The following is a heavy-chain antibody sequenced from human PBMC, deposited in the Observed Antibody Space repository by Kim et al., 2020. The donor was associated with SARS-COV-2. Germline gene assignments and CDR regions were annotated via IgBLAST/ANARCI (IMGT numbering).Heavy chain of an antibody. CDR1: GFTFSSYG. J-gene: IGHJ4*02. Sequence: GGSLRLSCAASGFTFSSYGMHWVRQAPGKGLEWVAGISYAGSNKYYADSVKGRFTISRDNSKNTLYLQMNSLRAEDTAVYYCAKTVLRYFGDFDYWGQGT. V-gene: IGHV3-30*18. CDR3: AKTVLRYFGDFDY. CDR2: ISYAGSNK. D-gene: IGHD3-9*01.